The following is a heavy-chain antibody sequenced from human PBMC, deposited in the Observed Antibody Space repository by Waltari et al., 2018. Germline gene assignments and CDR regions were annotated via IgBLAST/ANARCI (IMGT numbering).Heavy chain of an antibody. D-gene: IGHD6-13*01. CDR1: GFTFSSYE. CDR3: ARDTLSPGYSSNLSPGRYGMDV. CDR2: ISSSGSTI. V-gene: IGHV3-48*03. Sequence: EVQLVESGGGLVQPGGSLRLSCAASGFTFSSYEMNWVRQAPGKGLEWVSYISSSGSTIYSADSVKGRFTISRDNAKNSLYLQMNSLRAEDTAVYYCARDTLSPGYSSNLSPGRYGMDVWGQGTTVTVS. J-gene: IGHJ6*02.